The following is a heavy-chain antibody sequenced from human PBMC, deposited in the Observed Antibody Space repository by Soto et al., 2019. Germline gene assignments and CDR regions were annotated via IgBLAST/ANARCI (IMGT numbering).Heavy chain of an antibody. CDR3: AKDMGPATIEGAFDI. CDR2: ISWNSGSI. J-gene: IGHJ3*02. CDR1: GFTFDDYA. D-gene: IGHD5-12*01. Sequence: PGGSLRLSCAASGFTFDDYAMHWVRQAPGKGLEWVSGISWNSGSIGYADSVKGRFTISRDNAKNSLYLQMNSLRAEDTALYYCAKDMGPATIEGAFDIWGQGTMVTVSS. V-gene: IGHV3-9*01.